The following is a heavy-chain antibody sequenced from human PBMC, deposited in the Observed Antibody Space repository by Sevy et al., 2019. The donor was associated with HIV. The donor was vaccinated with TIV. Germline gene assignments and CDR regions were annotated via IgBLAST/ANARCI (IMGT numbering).Heavy chain of an antibody. CDR2: FYSDGRT. J-gene: IGHJ3*02. CDR3: ARVKDYGDYGAFDI. Sequence: GGSLRLSCAGSGLSVSDNYMNWVRQAPGKGLELVSVFYSDGRTYYADSVKGRFTISRDNSKSSLFLQMNSLRAEDTAIYFCARVKDYGDYGAFDIWGQGTMVTVSS. CDR1: GLSVSDNY. V-gene: IGHV3-66*01. D-gene: IGHD4-17*01.